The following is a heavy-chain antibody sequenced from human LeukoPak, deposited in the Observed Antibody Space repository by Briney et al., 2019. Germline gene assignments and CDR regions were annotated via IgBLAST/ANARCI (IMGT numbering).Heavy chain of an antibody. CDR3: ATPLASSWVRWDAFDI. Sequence: ASVKVSCKASGYTFTGYYMHWVRQAPGQGLEWMGWINPNSGGTNYAQKFQGRVTMTTDTSTSTAYMELSSLRSEDTAVYYCATPLASSWVRWDAFDIWGQGTMVTVSS. CDR2: INPNSGGT. CDR1: GYTFTGYY. V-gene: IGHV1-2*02. D-gene: IGHD6-13*01. J-gene: IGHJ3*02.